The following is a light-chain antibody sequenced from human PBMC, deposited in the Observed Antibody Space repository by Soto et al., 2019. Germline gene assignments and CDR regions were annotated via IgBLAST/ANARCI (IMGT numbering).Light chain of an antibody. J-gene: IGKJ4*01. CDR1: QSVNNNY. CDR2: GAS. Sequence: EIVLTQSPGTLSLSPGERATLSCRASQSVNNNYLAWFQQKPGQAPRLLVYGASSRATGIPDRFSGSGSGTDVTLTISILEPEDFAVYYCQQRTNWPPLTFGGGTKVEIK. CDR3: QQRTNWPPLT. V-gene: IGKV3D-20*02.